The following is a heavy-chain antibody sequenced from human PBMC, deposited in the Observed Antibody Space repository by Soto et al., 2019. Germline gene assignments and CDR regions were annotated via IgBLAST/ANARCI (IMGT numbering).Heavy chain of an antibody. Sequence: SLRLSCAASGFTFSSYWMHWVRQAPGKGLVWVSRINSDGSSTSYADSVKGRFTISRDNAKNTLYLQMNSLRAEDTAVYYCAGSSPDYYYYYGMDVWGQGTTVTVSS. J-gene: IGHJ6*02. CDR2: INSDGSST. CDR3: AGSSPDYYYYYGMDV. D-gene: IGHD1-26*01. CDR1: GFTFSSYW. V-gene: IGHV3-74*01.